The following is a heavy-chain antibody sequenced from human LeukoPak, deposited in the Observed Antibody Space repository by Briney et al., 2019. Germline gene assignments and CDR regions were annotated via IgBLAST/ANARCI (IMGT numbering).Heavy chain of an antibody. J-gene: IGHJ4*02. V-gene: IGHV3-23*01. CDR2: ISGSGGST. CDR1: GFTFSSYA. Sequence: PGGSLRLSCAASGFTFSSYAMSWVRQAPGKGLEWVSAISGSGGSTYYADSVKGRFTISRDNSKNTLYVEINSLRAEDTAVYYCVRRDNYGFDYWGQGTLVAVS. D-gene: IGHD5-18*01. CDR3: VRRDNYGFDY.